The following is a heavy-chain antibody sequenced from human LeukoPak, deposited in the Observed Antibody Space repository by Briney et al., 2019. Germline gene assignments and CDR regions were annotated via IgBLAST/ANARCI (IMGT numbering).Heavy chain of an antibody. V-gene: IGHV1-69*13. Sequence: SVKVSCKASGYTFTTYYVHWVRQAPGQGLEWMGGIIPIFGTANYAQKFQGRVTITADESTSTAYMELSSLRSEDTAVYYCARTQHVYYDSSGFFDYWGQGTLVTVSS. J-gene: IGHJ4*02. CDR1: GYTFTTYY. CDR3: ARTQHVYYDSSGFFDY. D-gene: IGHD3-22*01. CDR2: IIPIFGTA.